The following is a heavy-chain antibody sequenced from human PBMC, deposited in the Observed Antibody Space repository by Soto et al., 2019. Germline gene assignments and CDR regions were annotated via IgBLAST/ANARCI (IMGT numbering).Heavy chain of an antibody. Sequence: QVQLVQSGAEVKKPGSSVKVSCKASGGIFSTYAISWLRQAPGQGLEWMGGIIPIFGTPNYAQRFQGRVTITAGESTSTAYKELIRLRSEDTAVYYCARDRDDYGSGNYYNRIDFWGQGTLVTVSS. V-gene: IGHV1-69*01. CDR2: IIPIFGTP. CDR1: GGIFSTYA. CDR3: ARDRDDYGSGNYYNRIDF. D-gene: IGHD3-10*01. J-gene: IGHJ4*02.